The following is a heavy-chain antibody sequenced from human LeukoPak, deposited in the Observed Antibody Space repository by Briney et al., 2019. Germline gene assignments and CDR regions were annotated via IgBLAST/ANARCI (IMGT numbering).Heavy chain of an antibody. CDR3: ARDGYLIEYGYHSAGDY. V-gene: IGHV1-18*01. J-gene: IGHJ4*02. D-gene: IGHD3-22*01. CDR1: GYTFTSYG. CDR2: ISAYNGNT. Sequence: ASVKVSCKASGYTFTSYGISWVRQAPGQGLEWMGWISAYNGNTNYAQKLQGRVTMTTDTSTSTAYMELRSLRSDDTAVYYCARDGYLIEYGYHSAGDYWGQGTLVTVSS.